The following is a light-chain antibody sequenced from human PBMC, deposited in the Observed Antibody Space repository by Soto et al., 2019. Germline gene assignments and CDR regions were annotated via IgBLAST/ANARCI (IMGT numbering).Light chain of an antibody. Sequence: QTVVTQEPSLTVSPGGTVTLTCASSTGAVTSGNYPSWFQQKPGQAPRTLIYTTNDKHSWTPARLSGSLLGDKAALTLSGVQPEDEAEYYCLLYYGSAQLVFGGGTKVTVL. CDR3: LLYYGSAQLV. CDR1: TGAVTSGNY. CDR2: TTN. V-gene: IGLV7-43*01. J-gene: IGLJ3*02.